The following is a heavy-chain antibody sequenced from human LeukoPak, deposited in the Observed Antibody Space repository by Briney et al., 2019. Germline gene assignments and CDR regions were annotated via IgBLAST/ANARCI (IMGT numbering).Heavy chain of an antibody. V-gene: IGHV3-20*04. J-gene: IGHJ4*02. CDR3: TRGGEHYESSGYYVDY. CDR1: GFNFDEYG. Sequence: SGGSLSLSCAASGFNFDEYGMSWVRQAPGKGLEWVSTIKWNGAKIGYADSVKGRFTISRDNAKNSLYLQMNSVRAEDTALYYCTRGGEHYESSGYYVDYWGQGTLVTVSS. D-gene: IGHD3-22*01. CDR2: IKWNGAKI.